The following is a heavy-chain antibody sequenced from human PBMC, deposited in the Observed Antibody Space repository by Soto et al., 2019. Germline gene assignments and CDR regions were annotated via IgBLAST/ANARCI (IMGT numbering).Heavy chain of an antibody. CDR3: ARHEIVVVAATPYYYYYYMDV. CDR2: IYPGDSDT. Sequence: PGESLKISCKGSGYSFTSYWIGWVRQMPGKGLEWMGIIYPGDSDTRYSPSFQGQVTISADKSISTAYLQWSSLKASDTAMYYCARHEIVVVAATPYYYYYYMDVRGKRTTVTVSS. V-gene: IGHV5-51*01. J-gene: IGHJ6*03. CDR1: GYSFTSYW. D-gene: IGHD2-15*01.